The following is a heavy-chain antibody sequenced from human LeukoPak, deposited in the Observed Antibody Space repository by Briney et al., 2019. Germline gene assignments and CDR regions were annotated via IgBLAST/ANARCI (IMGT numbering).Heavy chain of an antibody. Sequence: ASVKVSCKASGYTFTTYYIHWVRQAPGQGLEWVGIFNPSGGSTNYAQKFQDRVTMTRDTSTSTVYMELSSLRSEDTAVYYCTRGDYEERFDYWGQATLVTVSS. D-gene: IGHD4-17*01. CDR1: GYTFTTYY. CDR3: TRGDYEERFDY. J-gene: IGHJ4*02. V-gene: IGHV1-46*03. CDR2: FNPSGGST.